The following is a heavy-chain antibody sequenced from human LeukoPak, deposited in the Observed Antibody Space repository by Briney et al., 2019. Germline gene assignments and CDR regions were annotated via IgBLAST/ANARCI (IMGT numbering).Heavy chain of an antibody. CDR3: ARYSGSYYYPPAWDL. D-gene: IGHD1-26*01. CDR1: GFTFSSYA. Sequence: PGGSLRLSCAASGFTFSSYAMSWVRQAPGKGLEWVSATSTSGGSAYYADSVKGRFTISRGNSKNTLYLQMDSPRADDTAVYYCARYSGSYYYPPAWDLWGQGTLVTVSS. V-gene: IGHV3-23*01. J-gene: IGHJ4*02. CDR2: TSTSGGSA.